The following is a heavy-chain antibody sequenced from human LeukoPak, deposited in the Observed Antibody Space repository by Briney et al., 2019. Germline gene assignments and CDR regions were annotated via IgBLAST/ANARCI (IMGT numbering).Heavy chain of an antibody. CDR1: GFTFSSCG. Sequence: PGGSLRLSCAASGFTFSSCGMYWVRQAPGKGLEWVAVIWFDGSNKYYADSVKGRFTISRDNSKNMLYLQMNSLRAEDTAVYYCAREYCSGGSCYSYYYDVSRDAFDIWGQGTMVIVSS. D-gene: IGHD2-15*01. V-gene: IGHV3-33*01. CDR2: IWFDGSNK. J-gene: IGHJ3*02. CDR3: AREYCSGGSCYSYYYDVSRDAFDI.